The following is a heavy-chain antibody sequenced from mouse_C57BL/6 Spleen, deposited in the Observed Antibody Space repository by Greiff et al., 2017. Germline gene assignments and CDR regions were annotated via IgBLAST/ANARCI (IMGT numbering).Heavy chain of an antibody. D-gene: IGHD2-4*01. Sequence: QVQLQQSGAELAKPGASVKLSCKASGYTFTSYWMHWVKQRPGQGLEWIGYINPSSGYTKYNQKFKDKATLTADKSSSTAYMQLSSLTYEDSAVYYCARGWLHYDYDVVYAMDCWGQGTSVTVSS. J-gene: IGHJ4*01. CDR3: ARGWLHYDYDVVYAMDC. V-gene: IGHV1-7*01. CDR1: GYTFTSYW. CDR2: INPSSGYT.